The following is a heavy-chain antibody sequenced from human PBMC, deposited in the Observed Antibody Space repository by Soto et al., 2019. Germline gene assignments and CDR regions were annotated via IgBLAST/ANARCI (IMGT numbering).Heavy chain of an antibody. CDR2: ISSRNSYI. J-gene: IGHJ4*02. CDR1: GFTFSSYS. V-gene: IGHV3-21*06. Sequence: GGSLRLSCAASGFTFSSYSMNWVRQAPGKGLEWVSSISSRNSYIYYADSVKGRFTISTDNAKNSLFLQMNSLRAEDTAVYYCARDRDTMVRGVADYWGQGALVTVSS. CDR3: ARDRDTMVRGVADY. D-gene: IGHD3-10*01.